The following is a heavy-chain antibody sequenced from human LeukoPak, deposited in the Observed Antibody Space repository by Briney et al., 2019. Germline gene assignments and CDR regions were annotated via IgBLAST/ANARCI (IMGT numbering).Heavy chain of an antibody. CDR2: IYYSGST. V-gene: IGHV4-39*01. CDR3: ARGIRGSVYYFDY. J-gene: IGHJ4*02. Sequence: SETLSLTCNVSGGSISSSSYYWGWIRQPPGKGLEWIGSIYYSGSTYYNPSLKSRLTISVDTSKNPFSLKLSSVTAADTAVNYCARGIRGSVYYFDYWGQGTLVTVSS. D-gene: IGHD3-10*01. CDR1: GGSISSSSYY.